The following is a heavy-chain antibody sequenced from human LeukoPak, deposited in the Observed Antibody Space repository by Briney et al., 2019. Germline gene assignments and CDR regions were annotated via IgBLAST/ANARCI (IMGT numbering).Heavy chain of an antibody. J-gene: IGHJ4*02. CDR1: GFTFSNYA. V-gene: IGHV3-23*01. CDR3: ARRSGIAVAGAFDY. Sequence: GGPLRLSCAPSGFTFSNYAKRWVRQAPGEGLEGVSGISGSGDSTYYADSVKGRFTISRDNSKNTLYLQMNSLRAEDTAVYSCARRSGIAVAGAFDYWGQGTLVTVSS. D-gene: IGHD6-19*01. CDR2: ISGSGDST.